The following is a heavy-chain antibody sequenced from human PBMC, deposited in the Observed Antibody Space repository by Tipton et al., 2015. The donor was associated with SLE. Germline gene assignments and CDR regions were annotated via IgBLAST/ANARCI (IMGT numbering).Heavy chain of an antibody. CDR2: ISAYNGNR. CDR1: GYTFTSYG. Sequence: QLVQSGAEVKKPGASVKVSCKASGYTFTSYGISWVRQAPGQGLEWMGWISAYNGNRKYAKKVQGRVTMTTDTSTSTAYLELRSLRSDDTAVYYCARDTGYYGSGFLWGQGTLVTVSS. V-gene: IGHV1-18*01. CDR3: ARDTGYYGSGFL. D-gene: IGHD3-10*01. J-gene: IGHJ4*02.